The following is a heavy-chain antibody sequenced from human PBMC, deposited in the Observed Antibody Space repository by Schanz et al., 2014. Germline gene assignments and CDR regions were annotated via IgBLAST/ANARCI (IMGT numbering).Heavy chain of an antibody. V-gene: IGHV1-69*02. CDR1: RSTFSSYT. CDR2: FIPILDVG. Sequence: QVQLVQSGAEAKKPGSSVKVSCKASRSTFSSYTISWVRQARVQGLEWVGRFIPILDVGNYAQQFQGRVTFTADKSTSTAYMELSSLRYEDTALYYCARGTMPGTFDIWGQGTMVTVSS. CDR3: ARGTMPGTFDI. J-gene: IGHJ3*02. D-gene: IGHD2-2*01.